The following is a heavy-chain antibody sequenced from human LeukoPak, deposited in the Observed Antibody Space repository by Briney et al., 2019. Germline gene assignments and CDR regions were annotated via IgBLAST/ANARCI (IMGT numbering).Heavy chain of an antibody. CDR1: GFTFSSYE. CDR2: ISSSGSTI. V-gene: IGHV3-48*03. CDR3: ASDVWFGELFDY. Sequence: QPGGSLRLSCAASGFTFSSYEMNWVRQAPGKGLEWVSYISSSGSTIYYADSVKGRFTISRDNAKNSLYLQMNRLRAEDTVVYYCASDVWFGELFDYWGQGTLVTVSS. J-gene: IGHJ4*02. D-gene: IGHD3-10*01.